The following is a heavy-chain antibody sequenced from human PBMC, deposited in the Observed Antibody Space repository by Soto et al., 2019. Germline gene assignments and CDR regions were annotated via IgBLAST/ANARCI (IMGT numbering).Heavy chain of an antibody. V-gene: IGHV4-39*01. CDR2: IYYSGST. D-gene: IGHD2-2*02. CDR1: GGSISRSTYY. Sequence: SETLSLTCTASGGSISRSTYYWVWIRQPPGKGLEWIGSIYYSGSTYYRPSLKSRVTISVDTSKNQFSLKLSSVTAADTAVYYCARQVPAAIRLGWFDPWGQGTLVTVSS. CDR3: ARQVPAAIRLGWFDP. J-gene: IGHJ5*02.